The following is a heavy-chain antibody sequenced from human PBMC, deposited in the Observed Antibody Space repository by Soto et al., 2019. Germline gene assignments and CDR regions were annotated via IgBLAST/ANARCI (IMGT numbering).Heavy chain of an antibody. Sequence: QVQLDESGGGVVQPGRSLRLSCAASGFTFSSYAMHWVRQAPGKGLEWVAFISYDGSNKYYADSVKGRFTISRDNSKHTLYLQMNSLRAEDTAVYYCARDASWRGGRVMLPMGAFDIWGQGTIVTVSS. V-gene: IGHV3-30-3*01. CDR1: GFTFSSYA. J-gene: IGHJ3*02. CDR3: ARDASWRGGRVMLPMGAFDI. D-gene: IGHD3-16*01. CDR2: ISYDGSNK.